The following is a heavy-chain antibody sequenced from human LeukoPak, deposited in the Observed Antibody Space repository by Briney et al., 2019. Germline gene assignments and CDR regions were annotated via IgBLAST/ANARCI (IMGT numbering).Heavy chain of an antibody. CDR3: TRDVYGLGDY. CDR1: GFIFSDYW. D-gene: IGHD2/OR15-2a*01. J-gene: IGHJ4*02. Sequence: GGSPRLSCAASGFIFSDYWMHWVRRAPEKGLMWVSKINSDGSGPDYAESVKGRFTISRDNAKNTLYLQMNSLRAEDTAVYYCTRDVYGLGDYWGQGALVTVSS. CDR2: INSDGSGP. V-gene: IGHV3-74*01.